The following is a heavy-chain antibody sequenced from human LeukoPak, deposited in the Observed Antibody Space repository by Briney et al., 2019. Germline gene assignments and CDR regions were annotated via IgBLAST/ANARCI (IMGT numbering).Heavy chain of an antibody. J-gene: IGHJ4*02. Sequence: GGSLRLSCAASGFTFSSYAMHWVRRAPGKGLEWVAVISYDGSNKYYADSVKGRFTISRDNSKNTLYLQMNSLRAEDTAVYYCARDLTDSSGWYRFDYWGQGTLVTVSS. CDR3: ARDLTDSSGWYRFDY. CDR1: GFTFSSYA. CDR2: ISYDGSNK. D-gene: IGHD6-19*01. V-gene: IGHV3-30-3*01.